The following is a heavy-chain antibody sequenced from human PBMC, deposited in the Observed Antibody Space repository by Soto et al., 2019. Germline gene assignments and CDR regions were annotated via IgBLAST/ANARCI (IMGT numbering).Heavy chain of an antibody. V-gene: IGHV3-21*01. Sequence: GGSLRLSCAASGFTFSSYSMNWVRQAPGKGLEWVSSISSSSSYIYYADSVKGRFTTSRDNAKNSLYLKMNSLRAEDTAVYYCARDRITIFGVVIALDYWGQGTLVTVSS. CDR2: ISSSSSYI. CDR3: ARDRITIFGVVIALDY. CDR1: GFTFSSYS. D-gene: IGHD3-3*01. J-gene: IGHJ4*02.